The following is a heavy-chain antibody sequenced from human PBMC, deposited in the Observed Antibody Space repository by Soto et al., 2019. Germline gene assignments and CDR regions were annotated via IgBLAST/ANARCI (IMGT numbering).Heavy chain of an antibody. D-gene: IGHD1-26*01. CDR3: ARHGRERVYYGMDV. CDR2: IYYSGST. V-gene: IGHV4-39*01. Sequence: SETLSLTCTVSGGSISSSSYYWGWIRQPPGKGLEWIGSIYYSGSTYYNPSLKSRVTISVDTSKNQFSLKLSSVTAADTAVYYCARHGRERVYYGMDVWGQGITVTVSS. J-gene: IGHJ6*02. CDR1: GGSISSSSYY.